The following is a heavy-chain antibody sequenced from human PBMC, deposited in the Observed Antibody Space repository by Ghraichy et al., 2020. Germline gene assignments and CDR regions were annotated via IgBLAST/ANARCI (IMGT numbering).Heavy chain of an antibody. Sequence: GGSLRLSCVASGFTFSNHALSWVRQAPGEGLEWVAGLGGRDTGTHYADSVRGRFTISRDNSKNTLSLQMSSLRVEDTALYYCARRSGYDTDHFDYWGQGTLVTVSS. V-gene: IGHV3-23*01. D-gene: IGHD5-12*01. CDR3: ARRSGYDTDHFDY. CDR1: GFTFSNHA. J-gene: IGHJ4*02. CDR2: LGGRDTGT.